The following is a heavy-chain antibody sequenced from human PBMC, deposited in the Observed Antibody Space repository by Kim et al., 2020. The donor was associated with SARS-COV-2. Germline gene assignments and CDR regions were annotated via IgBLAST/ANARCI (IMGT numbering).Heavy chain of an antibody. CDR1: GGSISSYY. Sequence: SETLSLTCTVSGGSISSYYWSWIRQPPGKGLEWIGYIYYSGSTNYNPSLKSRVTISVDTSKNQFSLKLSSVTAADTAVYYCARDRRTMTNYQFDYWGQGTLVTVSS. J-gene: IGHJ4*02. CDR3: ARDRRTMTNYQFDY. V-gene: IGHV4-59*01. CDR2: IYYSGST. D-gene: IGHD3-22*01.